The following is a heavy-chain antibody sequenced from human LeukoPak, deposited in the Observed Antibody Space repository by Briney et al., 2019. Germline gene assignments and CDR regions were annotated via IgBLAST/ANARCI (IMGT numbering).Heavy chain of an antibody. CDR2: INPSGGST. J-gene: IGHJ5*02. CDR1: GYTFTGYY. CDR3: ARVGVPAAMPHLDWFKP. V-gene: IGHV1-46*01. Sequence: ASVKVSCKAYGYTFTGYYMQWVRQAPGQRLEWMGIINPSGGSTSYAQKFQGRVTMTRDTSTSTVYMELSSLRSEDTAVYYCARVGVPAAMPHLDWFKPWGQGTLVTVSS. D-gene: IGHD2-2*01.